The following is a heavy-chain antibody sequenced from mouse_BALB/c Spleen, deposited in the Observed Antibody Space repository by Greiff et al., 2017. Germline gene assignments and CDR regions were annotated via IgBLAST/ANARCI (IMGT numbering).Heavy chain of an antibody. Sequence: QVQLQQPGAELVRPGASVKLSCKASGYTFTSYWINWVKQRPGQGLEWIGNIYPSDSYTNYNQKFKDKATLTVDKSSSTAYMQLSSPTSEDSAVYYCTRSGGNYPMDYWGQGTSVNGSS. CDR2: IYPSDSYT. D-gene: IGHD2-1*01. V-gene: IGHV1-69*02. CDR3: TRSGGNYPMDY. CDR1: GYTFTSYW. J-gene: IGHJ4*01.